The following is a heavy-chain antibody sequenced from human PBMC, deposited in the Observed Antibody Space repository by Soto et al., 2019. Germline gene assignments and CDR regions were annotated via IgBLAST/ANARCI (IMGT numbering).Heavy chain of an antibody. Sequence: GGSLKLSCAASGLIFSDYAMSWVRQAPGKGLECVACISGSGDKTFYADSVKGRFTISRDNSKNTVSLHMNSLRVDDTAVYFCAKDRFGIVGPVDYWGPGTLVTVSS. J-gene: IGHJ4*02. D-gene: IGHD1-26*01. CDR2: ISGSGDKT. CDR1: GLIFSDYA. V-gene: IGHV3-23*01. CDR3: AKDRFGIVGPVDY.